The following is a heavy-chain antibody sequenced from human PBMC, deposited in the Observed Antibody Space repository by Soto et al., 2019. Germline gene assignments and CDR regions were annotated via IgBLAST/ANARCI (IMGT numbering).Heavy chain of an antibody. CDR2: TYYRSKWYN. CDR3: ARGRFAQGFDP. D-gene: IGHD3-10*01. J-gene: IGHJ5*02. Sequence: SQTLSLTCAISGDSVSSDNTPWNWIRQSPSRGLEWLGRTYYRSKWYNDYAVSVKSRITINPDTSKNQVSLHLDSVTPEDTAVYYGARGRFAQGFDPWGQGTLVTVSS. CDR1: GDSVSSDNTP. V-gene: IGHV6-1*01.